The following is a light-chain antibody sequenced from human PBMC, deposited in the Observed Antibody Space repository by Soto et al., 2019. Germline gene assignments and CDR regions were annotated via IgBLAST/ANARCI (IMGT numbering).Light chain of an antibody. CDR2: AAS. CDR3: QHSYSTPFT. CDR1: QSISSY. Sequence: DIQMTQSPSSLPASVGDRVTITCRASQSISSYLNWYQQKPGKAPKILIYAASILHSGVPSSFSGSGSWTDFTLAISSLQPEDFATYYGQHSYSTPFTFGPGTKVYIK. J-gene: IGKJ3*01. V-gene: IGKV1-39*01.